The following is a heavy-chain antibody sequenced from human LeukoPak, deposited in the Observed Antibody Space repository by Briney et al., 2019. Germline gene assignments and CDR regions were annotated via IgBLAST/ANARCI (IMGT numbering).Heavy chain of an antibody. CDR1: GFTFSSYS. CDR3: ARSGYYYDSSGPSRPLDY. J-gene: IGHJ4*02. CDR2: ISSSSSYI. D-gene: IGHD3-22*01. Sequence: GGSLRLSCAASGFTFSSYSMNWVRQAPGKGLEWVSSISSSSSYIYYADSVKGRLTISRDNAKNSLYLQMNSLRAEDTAVYYCARSGYYYDSSGPSRPLDYWGQGTLVTVSS. V-gene: IGHV3-21*01.